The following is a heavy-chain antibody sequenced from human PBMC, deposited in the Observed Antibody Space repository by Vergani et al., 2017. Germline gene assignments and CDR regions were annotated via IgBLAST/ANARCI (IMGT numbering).Heavy chain of an antibody. CDR1: GGTFSSYA. J-gene: IGHJ4*02. CDR3: AGDGEELGSQGGYYFDC. D-gene: IGHD7-27*01. Sequence: QVQLVQSGAEVKKPGSSVKVSCKASGGTFSSYAISWVRQAPGQGLEWMGGIIPIFGTANYGQKFQGRVTITADKSTSTAYMELSSLRSEDTGVYYCAGDGEELGSQGGYYFDCGSEGRLVTVSS. V-gene: IGHV1-69*06. CDR2: IIPIFGTA.